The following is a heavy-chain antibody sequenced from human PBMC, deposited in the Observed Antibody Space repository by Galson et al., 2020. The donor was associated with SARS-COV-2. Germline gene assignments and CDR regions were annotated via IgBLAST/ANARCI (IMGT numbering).Heavy chain of an antibody. CDR3: ARMKWEEDAFDI. Sequence: SGPTLVKPTQTLTLTCTFSGFSLSTSGMRASWIRQPPGKALEWLARIDWDDDKFYSTSLKSRLTISKDTSKNQVVLTMTNMDPVDTATYYCARMKWEEDAFDIWGQGTMVSVSS. CDR2: IDWDDDK. CDR1: GFSLSTSGMR. D-gene: IGHD1-26*01. J-gene: IGHJ3*02. V-gene: IGHV2-70*04.